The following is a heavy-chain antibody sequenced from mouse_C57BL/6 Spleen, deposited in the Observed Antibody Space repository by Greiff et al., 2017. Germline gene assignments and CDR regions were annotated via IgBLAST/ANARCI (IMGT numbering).Heavy chain of an antibody. J-gene: IGHJ3*01. D-gene: IGHD2-5*01. CDR3: ARGGAYYSKYDWFGY. Sequence: EVMLVESGGGLVKPGGSLKLSCAASGFTFSSYAMSWVRQTPEKRLEWVATISDGGSYTYYPDNVEGRFTISRDNAKNNLSLQMSQLKSEGTAMYYCARGGAYYSKYDWFGYWGQGTLVTVSA. V-gene: IGHV5-4*03. CDR1: GFTFSSYA. CDR2: ISDGGSYT.